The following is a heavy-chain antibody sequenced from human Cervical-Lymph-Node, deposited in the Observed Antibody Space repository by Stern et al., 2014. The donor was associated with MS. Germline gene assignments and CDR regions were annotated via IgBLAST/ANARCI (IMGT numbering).Heavy chain of an antibody. Sequence: QLPLQESGSGLVKPSQTLSLTCAVSGGSVGSGGYSWNWIRQPPGKGLEWIGNIYHSGTPYYNPSFKSRVTISVARSQNQFSLNLSSVTAADTAVYYCARGHCSGGTCYFDSWGQGTLVTVSS. CDR3: ARGHCSGGTCYFDS. V-gene: IGHV4-30-2*01. D-gene: IGHD2-15*01. CDR2: IYHSGTP. CDR1: GGSVGSGGYS. J-gene: IGHJ4*02.